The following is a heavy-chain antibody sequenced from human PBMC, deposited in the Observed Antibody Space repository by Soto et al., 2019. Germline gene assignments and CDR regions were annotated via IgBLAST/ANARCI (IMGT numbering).Heavy chain of an antibody. CDR2: ISTSGTT. Sequence: QVQLQESGPGLVEPSETLSLTCTVSGASISSYFWTWIRQPAGKGLDWIGRISTSGTTNYNPSLKSRVTMSVDTSKNHFSPNLSSVTAADTAVYYCAREAGPDRWFDPWGQGTLVTVSS. J-gene: IGHJ5*02. CDR1: GASISSYF. CDR3: AREAGPDRWFDP. D-gene: IGHD6-19*01. V-gene: IGHV4-4*07.